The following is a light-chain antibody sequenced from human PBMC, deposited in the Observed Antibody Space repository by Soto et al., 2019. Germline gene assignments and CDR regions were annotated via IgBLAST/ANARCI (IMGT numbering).Light chain of an antibody. CDR3: SSFTSSSTGV. J-gene: IGLJ3*02. CDR2: EVS. Sequence: QSVLTQPASVSGSPGQSITISCTGTSXDIGGYNYVSWYQQHPGKAPKLMIYEVSNRPSGVYNRFSGSKSGNTASLTISRLQAEDEAYYYCSSFTSSSTGVFGGGTKVTVL. CDR1: SXDIGGYNY. V-gene: IGLV2-14*01.